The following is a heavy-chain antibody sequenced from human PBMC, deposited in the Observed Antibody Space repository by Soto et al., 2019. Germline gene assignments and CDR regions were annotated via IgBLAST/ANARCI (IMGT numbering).Heavy chain of an antibody. CDR3: ASDLPSPYYYDSSVYYVDY. Sequence: ASVKVSCKASGYTFTSYGISWVRQAPGQGLEWMGWISAYNGNTNYAQKLQGRVTMTTDTSTSTAYMELRSLRSDDTAVYYCASDLPSPYYYDSSVYYVDYWGQGTLVTVSS. J-gene: IGHJ4*02. V-gene: IGHV1-18*01. CDR1: GYTFTSYG. D-gene: IGHD3-22*01. CDR2: ISAYNGNT.